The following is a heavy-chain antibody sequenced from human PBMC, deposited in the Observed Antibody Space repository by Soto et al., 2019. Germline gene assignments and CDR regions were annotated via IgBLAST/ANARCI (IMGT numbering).Heavy chain of an antibody. Sequence: SVPTLVNPTQTLTLTCTFSGFSLTANGVGVAWFRQPPGKALEWLALIYWDGDVRYSPSLRSRITITKDTSKDQVFLTVTNLEQVDTGTYYCANRIGSNGAWFDTWGQGMRVTV. CDR3: ANRIGSNGAWFDT. D-gene: IGHD2-21*01. CDR2: IYWDGDV. CDR1: GFSLTANGVG. V-gene: IGHV2-5*02. J-gene: IGHJ5*02.